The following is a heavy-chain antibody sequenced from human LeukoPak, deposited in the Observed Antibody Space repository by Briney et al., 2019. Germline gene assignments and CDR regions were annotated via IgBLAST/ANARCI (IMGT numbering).Heavy chain of an antibody. CDR3: ARDRVGATTYYYYGMDV. Sequence: GRSLRLSCAASGFTFSSYSMNWVRQAPGKGLEWVSSISSSSSYIYYADSVKGRFTISRDNAKNSLYLQMNSLRAEDTAVYYCARDRVGATTYYYYGMDVWGQGTTVTVSS. D-gene: IGHD1-26*01. CDR2: ISSSSSYI. V-gene: IGHV3-21*01. J-gene: IGHJ6*02. CDR1: GFTFSSYS.